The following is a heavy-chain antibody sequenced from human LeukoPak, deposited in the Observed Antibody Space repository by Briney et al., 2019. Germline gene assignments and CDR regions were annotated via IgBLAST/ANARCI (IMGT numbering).Heavy chain of an antibody. Sequence: SVKVSCKASGYTFTGYYMHWVRQAPGQGLEWMGGIIPIFGTANYAQKFQGRVTITADESTSTAYMELSSLRSEDTAVYYCARDVHMVRGVYYFDYWGQGTLVTVSS. CDR3: ARDVHMVRGVYYFDY. V-gene: IGHV1-69*13. D-gene: IGHD3-10*01. CDR1: GYTFTGYY. J-gene: IGHJ4*02. CDR2: IIPIFGTA.